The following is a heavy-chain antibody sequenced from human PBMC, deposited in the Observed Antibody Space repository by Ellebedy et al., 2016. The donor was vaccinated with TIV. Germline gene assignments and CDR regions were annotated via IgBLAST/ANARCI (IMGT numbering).Heavy chain of an antibody. Sequence: GGSLRLXXAASGFTFDDYTMHWVRQAPGKGLEWVSLISWDGGSTYYADSVKGRFTISRDNSKNSLYLQMNSLRTEDTALYYCAKDTDILRLGGYFDYWGQGTLVTVSS. D-gene: IGHD3-3*01. CDR2: ISWDGGST. CDR3: AKDTDILRLGGYFDY. V-gene: IGHV3-43*01. CDR1: GFTFDDYT. J-gene: IGHJ4*02.